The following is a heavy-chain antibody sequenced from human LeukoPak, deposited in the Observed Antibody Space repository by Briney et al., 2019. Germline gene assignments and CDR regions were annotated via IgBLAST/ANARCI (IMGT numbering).Heavy chain of an antibody. CDR1: GCTFTGYY. V-gene: IGHV1-2*02. CDR3: ARESGSRNAFDI. CDR2: INPNSGGT. J-gene: IGHJ3*02. Sequence: ASVKVSCKASGCTFTGYYMHWVRQAPGQGLEWMGWINPNSGGTNYAQKFQGRVTMTRDTSISTAYMELSRLRSDDTAVYYCARESGSRNAFDIWGQGTMVTVSS. D-gene: IGHD3-10*01.